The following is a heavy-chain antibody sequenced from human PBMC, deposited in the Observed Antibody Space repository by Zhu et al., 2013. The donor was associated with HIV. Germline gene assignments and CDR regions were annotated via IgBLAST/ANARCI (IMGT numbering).Heavy chain of an antibody. CDR2: IIPIFGTA. CDR1: GGTFSSYA. V-gene: IGHV1-69*01. D-gene: IGHD3-10*01. J-gene: IGHJ6*02. CDR3: ASMEVTMVRGERPGYYYYGMDV. Sequence: QVQLVQSGAEVKKPGSSVKVSCKASGGTFSSYAISWVRQAPGQGLEWMGGIIPIFGTANYAQKFQGRVTITADESTSTAYMELSSLRSEDTAVYYCASMEVTMVRGERPGYYYYGMDVWGQGTTVTVSS.